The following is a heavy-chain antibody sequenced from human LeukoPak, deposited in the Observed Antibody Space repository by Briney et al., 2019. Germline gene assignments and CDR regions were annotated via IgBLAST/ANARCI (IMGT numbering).Heavy chain of an antibody. D-gene: IGHD4-17*01. Sequence: ASVKVSCKASGYTFTSYGISWVRQAPGQGLEWMGWISAYNGNTNYAQKLQGRDTMTTDTSTSTAYMELRSLRSDDTAVYYCARTNILLYGDQTNWFDPWGQGTLVTVSS. CDR3: ARTNILLYGDQTNWFDP. V-gene: IGHV1-18*01. J-gene: IGHJ5*02. CDR2: ISAYNGNT. CDR1: GYTFTSYG.